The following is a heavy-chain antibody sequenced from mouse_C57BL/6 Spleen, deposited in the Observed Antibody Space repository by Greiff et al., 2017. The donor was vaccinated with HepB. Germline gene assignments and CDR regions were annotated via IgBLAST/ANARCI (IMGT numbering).Heavy chain of an antibody. CDR2: INYDGSST. CDR1: GFTFSDYY. J-gene: IGHJ1*03. V-gene: IGHV5-16*01. D-gene: IGHD1-1*01. CDR3: AREITTPHWYFDV. Sequence: EVNVVESEGGLVQPGSSMKLSCTASGFTFSDYYMAWVRQVPEKGLEWVANINYDGSSTYYLDSLKSRFIISRDNAKNILYLQMSSLKSEDTATYYCAREITTPHWYFDVWGTGTTVTVSS.